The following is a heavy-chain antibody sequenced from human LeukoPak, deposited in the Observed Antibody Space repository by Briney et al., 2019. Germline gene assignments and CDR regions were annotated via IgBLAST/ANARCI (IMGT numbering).Heavy chain of an antibody. CDR3: ARFYYQLLSPYDAFDI. Sequence: SQTLSLTCTVSGDSISSDSYYWSWIRQPAGKGLEWIGRIYTSGSTSYNPSLSSRVTISLDTSKNQFSLKMSSVTAADTAVYFCARFYYQLLSPYDAFDIWGQGTVVTVSS. V-gene: IGHV4-61*02. CDR1: GDSISSDSYY. D-gene: IGHD2-2*01. J-gene: IGHJ3*02. CDR2: IYTSGST.